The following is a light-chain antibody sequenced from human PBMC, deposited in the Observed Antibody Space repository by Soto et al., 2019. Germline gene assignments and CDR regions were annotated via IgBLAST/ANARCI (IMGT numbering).Light chain of an antibody. CDR3: QSYDSRLSGGVL. CDR1: SSDVGGYNY. Sequence: QSALTQPASVSGSPGQSITISCTGTSSDVGGYNYVSWYQQHPGKAPKPLLFGNNHRPSGVPDRFSGSKSGTSASLAITGLQAEDEAYYYCQSYDSRLSGGVLFGGGTKLTVL. V-gene: IGLV2-14*03. CDR2: GNN. J-gene: IGLJ2*01.